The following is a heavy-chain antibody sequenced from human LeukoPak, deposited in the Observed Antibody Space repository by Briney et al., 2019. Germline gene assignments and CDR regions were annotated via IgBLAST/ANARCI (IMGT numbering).Heavy chain of an antibody. CDR2: IIPIFGTT. CDR1: GGTFSSYA. CDR3: ARVVGLTGYSSSWYSGYYYYMDV. V-gene: IGHV1-69*06. Sequence: SVKVSCKASGGTFSSYAISWVRQAPGQGLEWMGGIIPIFGTTDYAQKFQDRVTITADKSTSTAYMELSSLRSEDTAVYYCARVVGLTGYSSSWYSGYYYYMDVWGKGTTVTVSS. D-gene: IGHD6-13*01. J-gene: IGHJ6*03.